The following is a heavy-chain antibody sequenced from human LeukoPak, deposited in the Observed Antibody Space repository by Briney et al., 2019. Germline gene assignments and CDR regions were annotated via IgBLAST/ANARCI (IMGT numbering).Heavy chain of an antibody. D-gene: IGHD5-18*01. CDR2: ISSTTSAT. Sequence: GGSLRLSCAASGFTFSTCSMNWVRQAPGKGLEWLSYISSTTSATYYGDSVKGRFTISRDNAKNSLYLQMNSLRDEDTAVYYCAREDCSGYSYGYIEYWGQGTQVTVSS. CDR3: AREDCSGYSYGYIEY. V-gene: IGHV3-48*02. J-gene: IGHJ4*02. CDR1: GFTFSTCS.